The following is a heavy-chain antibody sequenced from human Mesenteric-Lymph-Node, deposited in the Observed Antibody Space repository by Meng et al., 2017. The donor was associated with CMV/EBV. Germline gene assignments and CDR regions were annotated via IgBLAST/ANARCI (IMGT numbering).Heavy chain of an antibody. CDR1: GYTFTGYY. Sequence: ASVKVSCKASGYTFTGYYMHWVRQAPGQWLEWMGWINPNSGGTNYAQKFQGRVTMTRDTSISTAYMELSRLRSDDTAVYYCASVPYYDFWSGYNWGQGTLVTVSS. CDR3: ASVPYYDFWSGYN. CDR2: INPNSGGT. J-gene: IGHJ4*02. V-gene: IGHV1-2*02. D-gene: IGHD3-3*01.